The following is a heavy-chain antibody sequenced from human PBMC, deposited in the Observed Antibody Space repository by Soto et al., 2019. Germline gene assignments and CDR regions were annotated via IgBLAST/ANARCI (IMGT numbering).Heavy chain of an antibody. D-gene: IGHD6-13*01. CDR3: ARYRREAVAGYTLDD. CDR1: GGSISSNY. V-gene: IGHV4-59*01. Sequence: PSETLSLTCTVSGGSISSNYWTWIRQPPGKGLEWIGYVYNSGSTNYNPSLKSRVTISEDTSKSQFSLKVNSMTAADTAVYYCARYRREAVAGYTLDDWGQGILVTVSS. CDR2: VYNSGST. J-gene: IGHJ4*02.